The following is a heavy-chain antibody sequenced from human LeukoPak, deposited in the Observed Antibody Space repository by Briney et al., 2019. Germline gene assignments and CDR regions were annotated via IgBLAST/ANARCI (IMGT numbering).Heavy chain of an antibody. J-gene: IGHJ4*02. Sequence: ASVKVSCKASGYTFTGYYMHWVRQAPGQGPEWMGWINPNSGGTNYAQKFQGRVTMTRDTSISTAYMELSRLRSDDTAVYYCARVDARELLFDYWGQGTLVTVSS. CDR2: INPNSGGT. CDR1: GYTFTGYY. D-gene: IGHD1-26*01. CDR3: ARVDARELLFDY. V-gene: IGHV1-2*02.